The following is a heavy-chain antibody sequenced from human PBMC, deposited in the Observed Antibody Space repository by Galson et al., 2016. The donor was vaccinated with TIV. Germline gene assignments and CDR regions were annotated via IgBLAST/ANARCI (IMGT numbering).Heavy chain of an antibody. CDR1: GFPFTDYY. CDR2: ISLSGATI. J-gene: IGHJ4*02. CDR3: ARVRTYGYELDY. D-gene: IGHD5-18*01. Sequence: SLRLSCAASGFPFTDYYVSWIRQAPGKGLECISSISLSGATIYYAKSVKGRFTMSRDNAKNSLYLQMDSLRADDTALYYCARVRTYGYELDYWGQGTLVTVSS. V-gene: IGHV3-11*01.